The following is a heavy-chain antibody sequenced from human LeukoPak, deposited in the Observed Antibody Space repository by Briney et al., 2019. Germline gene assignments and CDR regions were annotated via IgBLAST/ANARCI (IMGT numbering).Heavy chain of an antibody. D-gene: IGHD5-18*01. V-gene: IGHV1-69*13. Sequence: SVKVSCKASGGTFSSYALSWVRQAPGQGLEWMGGIIPIFGTANYAQKFQGRVTITADESTSTAYMELSSLRSEDTAVYYCARSDSGYSYGWYYFDYWGQGTLVTVSS. J-gene: IGHJ4*02. CDR2: IIPIFGTA. CDR3: ARSDSGYSYGWYYFDY. CDR1: GGTFSSYA.